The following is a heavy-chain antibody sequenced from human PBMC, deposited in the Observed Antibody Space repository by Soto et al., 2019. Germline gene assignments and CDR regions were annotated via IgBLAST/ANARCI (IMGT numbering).Heavy chain of an antibody. CDR1: GGSINSDEYY. V-gene: IGHV4-30-4*01. J-gene: IGHJ4*01. CDR3: ARDRSNSPDFFDF. Sequence: KPSETLSLTCIVSGGSINSDEYYWSWIRQAPGEGLEWIGYIYYSGSTSYNPALKSRLTISINTSKNQFSLKLTSVSAADTAVYYCARDRSNSPDFFDFWGQATPVTVYS. CDR2: IYYSGST. D-gene: IGHD6-6*01.